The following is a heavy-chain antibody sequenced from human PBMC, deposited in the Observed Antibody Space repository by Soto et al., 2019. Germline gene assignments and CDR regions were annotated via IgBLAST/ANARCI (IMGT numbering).Heavy chain of an antibody. CDR1: GYTFTGYY. D-gene: IGHD5-12*01. V-gene: IGHV1-2*02. CDR2: INPNNGDT. CDR3: ARHSGYDYVFDY. J-gene: IGHJ4*02. Sequence: ASVKVSCKASGYTFTGYYIHWVRQAPGQGLEWMGWINPNNGDTNYAQKFQGGVTMTRDTSTSTAHMDLSSLTFDDTAVYYCARHSGYDYVFDYWGQGTLVTVSS.